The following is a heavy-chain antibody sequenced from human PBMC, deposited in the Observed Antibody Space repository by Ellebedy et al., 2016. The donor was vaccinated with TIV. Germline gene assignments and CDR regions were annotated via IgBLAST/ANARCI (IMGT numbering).Heavy chain of an antibody. CDR1: RYTFTGYY. Sequence: ASVKVSXKASRYTFTGYYIHWVRQAPGQGLEWMGWINPNSGNTGYAQKFQGRVTMTRNTSISTAYMELSSLRSEDTAVYYCARVTYDPPYYYYGMDVWGQGTTVTVSS. CDR2: INPNSGNT. CDR3: ARVTYDPPYYYYGMDV. D-gene: IGHD2-21*01. V-gene: IGHV1-8*02. J-gene: IGHJ6*02.